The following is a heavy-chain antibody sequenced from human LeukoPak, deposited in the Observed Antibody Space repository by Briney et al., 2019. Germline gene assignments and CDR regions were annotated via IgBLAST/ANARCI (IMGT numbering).Heavy chain of an antibody. Sequence: GGSLRLSCAASGFTFSTYWMHWVRQAPGTGLVWVSRIKSDGSNSNYADCVKGRFTISRDNAKNTLYLQMNSLRAEDAAVYHCVRVGGRSSIGGDCWGQGTLVTVSS. D-gene: IGHD3-10*01. CDR1: GFTFSTYW. CDR2: IKSDGSNS. CDR3: VRVGGRSSIGGDC. J-gene: IGHJ4*02. V-gene: IGHV3-74*01.